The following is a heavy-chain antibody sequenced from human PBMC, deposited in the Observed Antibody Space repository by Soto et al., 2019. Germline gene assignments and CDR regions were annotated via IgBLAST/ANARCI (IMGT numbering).Heavy chain of an antibody. CDR3: ARDRVTIFGVVAYGMAV. J-gene: IGHJ6*02. D-gene: IGHD3-3*01. CDR2: INAGNGNT. Sequence: ASVKVSCKASGYTFTSYAMHWVRQAPGQRLEWMGWINAGNGNTKYSQKFQGRVTITRDTSASTAYMELSSLRSEDTAVYYCARDRVTIFGVVAYGMAVWGQGTTVTVSS. CDR1: GYTFTSYA. V-gene: IGHV1-3*01.